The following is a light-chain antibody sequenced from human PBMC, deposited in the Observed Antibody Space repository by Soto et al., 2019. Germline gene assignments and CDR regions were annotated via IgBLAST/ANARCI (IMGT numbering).Light chain of an antibody. J-gene: IGKJ4*01. V-gene: IGKV1-27*01. CDR1: QGIGNH. CDR3: QKYDSAPLT. CDR2: AAS. Sequence: DIQMTQSPSSQSASVGARVTITCRASQGIGNHLAWYQQKPGKAPNLLIHAASTLQSGVPSRFSGSGSGTDFTLTISNLQPEDVAIYYCQKYDSAPLTFGGGTKVEIK.